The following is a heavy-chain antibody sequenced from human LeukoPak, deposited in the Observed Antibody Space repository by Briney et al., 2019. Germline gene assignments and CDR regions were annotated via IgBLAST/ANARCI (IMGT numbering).Heavy chain of an antibody. CDR3: ARARYYYEI. Sequence: SETLSLTCTVSGGSISSYYWSWIRQPPGKGLEWIGYIYYSGSTSYNPSLKSRVSISVDTSKNQFSLKLSSVTAADTAVYYCARARYYYEIWGQGTMVTVSS. D-gene: IGHD3-10*01. J-gene: IGHJ3*02. CDR2: IYYSGST. V-gene: IGHV4-59*01. CDR1: GGSISSYY.